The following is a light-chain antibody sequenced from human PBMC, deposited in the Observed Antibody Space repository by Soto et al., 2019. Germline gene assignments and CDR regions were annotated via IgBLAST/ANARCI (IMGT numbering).Light chain of an antibody. CDR3: GTWDSSLSVHV. CDR2: DNN. Sequence: QSVLTQPPSASGTPGQRVTISCSGSSSDIGSNTVNWYQHLPGTAPKLLIYDNNKRPSGIPDRFSGSKSGTSATLGITGLQTGDEADYYCGTWDSSLSVHVFGTGTKVTVL. CDR1: SSDIGSNT. J-gene: IGLJ1*01. V-gene: IGLV1-51*01.